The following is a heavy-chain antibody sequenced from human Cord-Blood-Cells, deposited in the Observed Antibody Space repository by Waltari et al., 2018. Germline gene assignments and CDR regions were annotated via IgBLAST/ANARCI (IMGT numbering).Heavy chain of an antibody. Sequence: QVQLVQSGAEVKKPGSSVKVSCKASGGTFSSYAINWVRQAPGQGLEWMGGIIPIFGTANYAQKFQGRVTMTEDTSTDTAYMELSSLRSEDTAVYYCATDRYYGSGSYYNYWGQGTLVTVSS. CDR2: IIPIFGTA. CDR1: GGTFSSYA. CDR3: ATDRYYGSGSYYNY. D-gene: IGHD3-10*01. J-gene: IGHJ4*02. V-gene: IGHV1-69*06.